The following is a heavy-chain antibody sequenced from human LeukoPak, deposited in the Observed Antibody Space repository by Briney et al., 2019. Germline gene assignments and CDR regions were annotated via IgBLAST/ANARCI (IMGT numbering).Heavy chain of an antibody. D-gene: IGHD3-22*01. CDR1: GFTFSSYA. J-gene: IGHJ4*02. CDR2: ISGSGGST. Sequence: GGSLRLSCAASGFTFSSYAMSWVRQAPGKGLEWVSGISGSGGSTYYADSVKGRFTISRDNSKNSLYLQMNSLRAEDTAMYYCASPGGYYDSSGYNYWGQGTLVIVSS. V-gene: IGHV3-23*01. CDR3: ASPGGYYDSSGYNY.